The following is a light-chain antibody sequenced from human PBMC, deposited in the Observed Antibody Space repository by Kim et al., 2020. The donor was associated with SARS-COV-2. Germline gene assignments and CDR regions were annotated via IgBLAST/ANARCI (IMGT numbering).Light chain of an antibody. Sequence: PGERATLACRASQSVSSSYLAWYQQKPGQAPRLLIYGASSRATGIPDRFSGSGSGTDFTLTISRLEPEDFAVYYCQQYGSSPPMYTFGQGTKLEI. CDR3: QQYGSSPPMYT. CDR1: QSVSSSY. J-gene: IGKJ2*01. CDR2: GAS. V-gene: IGKV3-20*01.